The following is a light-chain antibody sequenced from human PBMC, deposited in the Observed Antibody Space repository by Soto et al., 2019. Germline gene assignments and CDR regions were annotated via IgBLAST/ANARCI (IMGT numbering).Light chain of an antibody. J-gene: IGKJ1*01. CDR2: AAY. CDR1: QGISSY. CDR3: QHYDTYPRT. V-gene: IGKV1-8*01. Sequence: AIRMTQSPSSFSASAGDRVTITCRASQGISSYLAWYQQKPGKAPKLLIYAAYTLQSGVPSRFSGSGSETDFTLTINYLQSEDFATYYCQHYDTYPRTCGQGTKVEIK.